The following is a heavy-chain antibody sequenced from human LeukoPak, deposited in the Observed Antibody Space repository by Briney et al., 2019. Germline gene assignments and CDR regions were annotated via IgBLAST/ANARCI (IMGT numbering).Heavy chain of an antibody. J-gene: IGHJ6*02. CDR3: AGLSPMDV. Sequence: SETLSLTCAVHGGSFSGYYWSWIRQPPGKGLEWIGEIDHSGSTNYDPSLKSRVTISVDTSKNQFSLKLSSVTAADTAVYYCAGLSPMDVWGQGTTVTVSS. CDR2: IDHSGST. V-gene: IGHV4-34*01. CDR1: GGSFSGYY.